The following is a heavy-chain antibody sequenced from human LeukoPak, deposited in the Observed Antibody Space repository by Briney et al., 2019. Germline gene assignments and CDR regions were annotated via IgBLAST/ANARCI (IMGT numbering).Heavy chain of an antibody. CDR2: IIPIFGTA. D-gene: IGHD2-2*01. CDR3: ARGGDIVVVPAAGWFDP. CDR1: GYTLTELS. J-gene: IGHJ5*02. Sequence: SVKVSCKVSGYTLTELSMHWVRQAPGQGLEWMGGIIPIFGTANYAQKFQGRVTITTDESTSTAYMELSSLRSEDTAVYYCARGGDIVVVPAAGWFDPWGQGTLVTVSS. V-gene: IGHV1-69*05.